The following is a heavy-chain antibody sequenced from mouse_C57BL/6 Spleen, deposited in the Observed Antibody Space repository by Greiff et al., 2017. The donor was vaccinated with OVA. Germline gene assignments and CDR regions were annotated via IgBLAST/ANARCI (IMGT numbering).Heavy chain of an antibody. V-gene: IGHV1-59*01. CDR2: IDPSDSYT. Sequence: VQLQQPGAELVRPGTSVKLSCKASGYTFTSYWMHWVKQRPGQGLEWIGVIDPSDSYTNYNQKFKGKATLTVDTSSRTAYMQLSSLTSEDSAVYYCAREGLTTVGYFDVWGTGTTVTVSS. CDR3: AREGLTTVGYFDV. J-gene: IGHJ1*03. CDR1: GYTFTSYW. D-gene: IGHD1-1*01.